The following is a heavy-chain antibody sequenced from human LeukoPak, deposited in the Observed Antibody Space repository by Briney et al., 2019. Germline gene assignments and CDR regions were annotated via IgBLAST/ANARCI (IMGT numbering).Heavy chain of an antibody. J-gene: IGHJ3*02. Sequence: ASVKVSCKASGYTFTSYGISWVQQAPGQGLEWMGWISAYNGNTNYAQKLQGRVTMTTDTSTSTAYMELRSLRSDDTAVYYCARANAPGIAARGAFDIWGQGTMVTVSS. CDR3: ARANAPGIAARGAFDI. D-gene: IGHD6-6*01. CDR2: ISAYNGNT. V-gene: IGHV1-18*01. CDR1: GYTFTSYG.